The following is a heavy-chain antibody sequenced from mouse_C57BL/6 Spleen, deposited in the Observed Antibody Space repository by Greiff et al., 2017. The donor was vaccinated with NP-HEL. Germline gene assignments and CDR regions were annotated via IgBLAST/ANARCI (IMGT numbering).Heavy chain of an antibody. Sequence: VQLQQSGAELVKPGASVKISCKASGYAFSSYWMNWVKQRPGKGLEWIGQIYPGDGDTNYNGKFKGKATLTADKSSSTAYLQLSSLTSEDSAVYFCARNLIYDGYYEDYWGQGTTLTVSS. CDR1: GYAFSSYW. CDR3: ARNLIYDGYYEDY. D-gene: IGHD2-3*01. V-gene: IGHV1-80*01. CDR2: IYPGDGDT. J-gene: IGHJ2*01.